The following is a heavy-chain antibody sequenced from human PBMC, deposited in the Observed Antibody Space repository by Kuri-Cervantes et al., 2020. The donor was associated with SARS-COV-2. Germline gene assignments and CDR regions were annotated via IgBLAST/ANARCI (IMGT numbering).Heavy chain of an antibody. D-gene: IGHD3-3*01. CDR1: GFSFRDFG. Sequence: GESLKISCTTSGFSFRDFGVTWFRQAPGKGLEWVGFIKSKAYGETAEYAASVKGRFTISGDDSKTIAYLQMNSLKTEDTAVYYCTRMSTQYYDFWSGGYRDFDYWGQGTLVTVSS. CDR2: IKSKAYGETA. CDR3: TRMSTQYYDFWSGGYRDFDY. J-gene: IGHJ4*02. V-gene: IGHV3-49*03.